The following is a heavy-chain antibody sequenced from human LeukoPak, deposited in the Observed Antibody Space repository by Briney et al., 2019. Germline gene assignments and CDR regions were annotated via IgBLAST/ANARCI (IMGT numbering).Heavy chain of an antibody. D-gene: IGHD4-11*01. CDR1: GVTFSSHS. V-gene: IGHV3-48*01. J-gene: IGHJ5*02. CDR2: IDYGGSPI. CDR3: AREYDSRARFDP. Sequence: GGSLRLSCAASGVTFSSHSMNWIRQAPGKGLEWISFIDYGGSPIYYADSVKGRFGISRDDAKNSLYLHMTSLRAEDTAIYYCAREYDSRARFDPWGQGTLVTVS.